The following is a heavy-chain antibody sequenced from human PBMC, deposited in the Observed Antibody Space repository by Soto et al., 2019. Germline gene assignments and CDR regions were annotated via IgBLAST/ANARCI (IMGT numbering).Heavy chain of an antibody. Sequence: GSLRLSCAASGFTFSNARMSWVRQAPGKGLEWVGRIKSKTDGGTTDYAAPVKGRFTISRDDSKNTLYLQMNSLKTEDTAVYYCTTDDGYRYFDYWGQGTLVTVSS. J-gene: IGHJ4*02. CDR1: GFTFSNAR. D-gene: IGHD5-12*01. V-gene: IGHV3-15*01. CDR2: IKSKTDGGTT. CDR3: TTDDGYRYFDY.